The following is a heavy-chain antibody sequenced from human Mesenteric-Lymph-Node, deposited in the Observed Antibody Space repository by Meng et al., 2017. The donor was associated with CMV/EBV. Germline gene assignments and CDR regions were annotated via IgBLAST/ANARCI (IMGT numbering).Heavy chain of an antibody. V-gene: IGHV1-18*01. D-gene: IGHD3-10*01. J-gene: IGHJ4*02. CDR3: ARFYGSGSYADY. CDR1: GYTFTSYG. Sequence: CKASGYTFTSYGISWGRQAPGQGLEWMGWISAYNGNTNYAQKLQGRVTMTTDTSTSTAYMELRSLRSDDTAVYYCARFYGSGSYADYWGQGTLVTVSS. CDR2: ISAYNGNT.